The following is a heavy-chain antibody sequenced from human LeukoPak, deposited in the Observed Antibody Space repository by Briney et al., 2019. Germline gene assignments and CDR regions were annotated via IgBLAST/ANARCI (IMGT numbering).Heavy chain of an antibody. CDR3: AKDRLAANYFDY. CDR1: GFTFSSYG. Sequence: PGGSLRLSCAASGFTFSSYGMHWVRQAPGKGLEWVAVISYDGSNKYYADSVKGRFTIFRDNSKNTLYLQMNSLRAEDTAVYYCAKDRLAANYFDYWGQGTLVTVSS. D-gene: IGHD6-25*01. V-gene: IGHV3-30*18. CDR2: ISYDGSNK. J-gene: IGHJ4*02.